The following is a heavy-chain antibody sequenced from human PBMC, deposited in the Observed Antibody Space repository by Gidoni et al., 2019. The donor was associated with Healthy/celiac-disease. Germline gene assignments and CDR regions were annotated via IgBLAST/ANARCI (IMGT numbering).Heavy chain of an antibody. CDR3: AREWDWGNWFDP. D-gene: IGHD1-26*01. J-gene: IGHJ5*02. CDR2: IYYSGST. V-gene: IGHV4-59*01. Sequence: QVQLQESGPGLVKPSETLSLTCTVSGGSISSYYWSWIRQPPGKGLEWIGYIYYSGSTNYNPSLKSRVTISVDTSKNQFSLKLSSVTAADTAVYYCAREWDWGNWFDPWGQGTLVTVSS. CDR1: GGSISSYY.